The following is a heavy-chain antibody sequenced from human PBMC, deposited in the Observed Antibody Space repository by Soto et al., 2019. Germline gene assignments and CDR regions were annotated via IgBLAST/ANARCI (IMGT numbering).Heavy chain of an antibody. D-gene: IGHD3-3*01. Sequence: GGSLRLSCAASGFTFSSYAMHWVRQAPGKGLEWVAVISYDGSNKYYADSVKGRFTISRDNSKNTLYLQMNSLRAEDTAVYYCARDSVVGYYDCWSGYLGHWGQGTLVTVSS. CDR3: ARDSVVGYYDCWSGYLGH. CDR1: GFTFSSYA. V-gene: IGHV3-30-3*01. J-gene: IGHJ4*02. CDR2: ISYDGSNK.